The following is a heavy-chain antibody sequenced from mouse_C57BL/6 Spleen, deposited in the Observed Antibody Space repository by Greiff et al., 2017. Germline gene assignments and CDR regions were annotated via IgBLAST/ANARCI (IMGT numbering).Heavy chain of an antibody. CDR2: IWSGGST. V-gene: IGHV2-2*01. CDR3: ARKGIYYGNYHAMDY. J-gene: IGHJ4*01. CDR1: GFSLTSYG. D-gene: IGHD2-1*01. Sequence: VQLVESGPGLVQPSQSLSITCTVSGFSLTSYGVHWVRQSPGKGLEWLGVIWSGGSTDYNAAFISRLSISKDNSKSQVFFKMNSLQADDTAIYYCARKGIYYGNYHAMDYWGQGTSVTVSS.